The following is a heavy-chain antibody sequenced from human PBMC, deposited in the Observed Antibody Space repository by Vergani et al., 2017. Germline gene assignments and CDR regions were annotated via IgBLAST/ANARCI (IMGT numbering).Heavy chain of an antibody. Sequence: VQLLESGGGFVQPGGSLRLSCAASGFTLSSYAMSWVRQAPGKGLEWIGYIYSTGSTHHNPSLRRRINMSVDTSKNQFSLKLNSVTAADTAMYYCARMGGYDEGDAFRIGYFDSWGPGILVTVSS. CDR2: IYSTGST. V-gene: IGHV4-59*06. CDR3: ARMGGYDEGDAFRIGYFDS. CDR1: GFTLSSYAM. J-gene: IGHJ4*02. D-gene: IGHD3-22*01.